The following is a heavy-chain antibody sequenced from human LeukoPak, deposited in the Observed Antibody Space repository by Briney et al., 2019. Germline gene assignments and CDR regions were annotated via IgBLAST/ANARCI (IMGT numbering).Heavy chain of an antibody. J-gene: IGHJ4*02. CDR2: IYYSGST. D-gene: IGHD6-13*01. V-gene: IGHV4-30-4*01. CDR1: GGSISSGDYY. CDR3: ARGRSWSFDY. Sequence: SESLSLTCTVSGGSISSGDYYWSWIRQPPGKGLEWIGYIYYSGSTYYNPSLKSRVTISVDTSKNQFSLKLSSVTAADTAVYYCARGRSWSFDYWGQGTLVTVSS.